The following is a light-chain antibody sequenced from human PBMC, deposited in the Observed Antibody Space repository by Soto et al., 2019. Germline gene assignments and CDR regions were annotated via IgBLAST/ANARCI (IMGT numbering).Light chain of an antibody. CDR3: AAWDDSLNGYYV. V-gene: IGLV1-44*01. Sequence: QSVLTQPPSASGTPGQSVSISCSGSSSNIGSNTVNWYQQLLGTAPKLVIYSNNQRPSGVPDRFSGSKSGTSASLAISGLQSEDEADYYCAAWDDSLNGYYVFGTGTKVTVL. CDR1: SSNIGSNT. J-gene: IGLJ1*01. CDR2: SNN.